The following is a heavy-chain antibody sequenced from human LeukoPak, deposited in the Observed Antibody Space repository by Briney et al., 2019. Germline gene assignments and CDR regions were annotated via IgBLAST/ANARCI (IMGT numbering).Heavy chain of an antibody. J-gene: IGHJ4*02. V-gene: IGHV1-69*13. CDR1: GGTFSSYA. CDR3: ARGGLYCSSTSCPSSGY. CDR2: IIPIFGTA. D-gene: IGHD2-2*01. Sequence: SVKVSCKASGGTFSSYAISWVRQAPGQGLEWMGGIIPIFGTANYAQKFQGRVTITADESTSTAYMELSSLRSEDTAVYYCARGGLYCSSTSCPSSGYWGQGTLVTVSS.